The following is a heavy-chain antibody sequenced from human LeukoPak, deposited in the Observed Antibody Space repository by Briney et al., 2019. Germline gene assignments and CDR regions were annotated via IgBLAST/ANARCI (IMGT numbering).Heavy chain of an antibody. CDR3: ARSRYYYDSSGYYHFDY. CDR2: ISSSGSTI. J-gene: IGHJ4*02. D-gene: IGHD3-22*01. V-gene: IGHV3-11*04. CDR1: GFIFSDYY. Sequence: GGSLRLSCAASGFIFSDYYMSWIRQAPGKGREGVSYISSSGSTIYYADSVKGRFTISRDNAKKSLYLQMNSLRVEDTAVYYCARSRYYYDSSGYYHFDYWGQGTLVTVSS.